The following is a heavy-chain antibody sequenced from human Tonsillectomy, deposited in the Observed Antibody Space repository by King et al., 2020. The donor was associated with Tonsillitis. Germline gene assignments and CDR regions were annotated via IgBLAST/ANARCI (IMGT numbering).Heavy chain of an antibody. D-gene: IGHD2-2*01. CDR2: IYHSGST. CDR3: AAIPAAGGTIDY. J-gene: IGHJ4*02. Sequence: VQLQESGPGLVKPSETLSLTCDVSGYSISSGYYWGWIRQPPGKGLEWIGSIYHSGSTYYNSSLKSRVTISVDTSKNQFSLKLNSVTAADTAMYYCAAIPAAGGTIDYWGQGALVTVSS. CDR1: GYSISSGYY. V-gene: IGHV4-38-2*01.